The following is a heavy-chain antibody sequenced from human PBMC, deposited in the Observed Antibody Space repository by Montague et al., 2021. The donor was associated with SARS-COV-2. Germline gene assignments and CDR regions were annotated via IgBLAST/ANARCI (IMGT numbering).Heavy chain of an antibody. V-gene: IGHV6-1*01. Sequence: CAISGDSVAINNATRNWDRHSPSIGSGRLRMTYHRFKWYNDYAVSVRGRVTINPDTSKNQFSLQLNSVTPEDTAIYYCTSGREGNYNVMDVWGQGTTVTVSS. CDR3: TSGREGNYNVMDV. D-gene: IGHD1-1*01. CDR1: GDSVAINNAT. J-gene: IGHJ6*02. CDR2: TYHRFKWYN.